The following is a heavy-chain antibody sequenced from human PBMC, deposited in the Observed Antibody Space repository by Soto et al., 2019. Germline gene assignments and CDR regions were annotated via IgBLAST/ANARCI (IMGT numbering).Heavy chain of an antibody. CDR3: AKDAVAGDGVWLAHA. J-gene: IGHJ5*02. D-gene: IGHD4-17*01. Sequence: EVQLMESGGGLVQPGGSLRLSCAASGFTFSSYAMIWIRQVPGKGLQWVSGLYGSGRGIHYADSVKGRFTISRDNSAYAVYLQMNNLRVEDTAVYDCAKDAVAGDGVWLAHAWGRGTAVTVSS. CDR2: LYGSGRGI. CDR1: GFTFSSYA. V-gene: IGHV3-23*01.